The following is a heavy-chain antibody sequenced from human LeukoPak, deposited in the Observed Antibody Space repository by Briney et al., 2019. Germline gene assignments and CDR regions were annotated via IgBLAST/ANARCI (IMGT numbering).Heavy chain of an antibody. CDR2: IYPGDSDT. V-gene: IGHV5-51*01. J-gene: IGHJ3*02. D-gene: IGHD4-23*01. CDR3: ARHDGGNSLAAFDI. CDR1: GGTFSNYA. Sequence: KVSCKASGGTFSNYAISWVRQAPGQGLEWMGIIYPGDSDTRYSPSFQGQVTISADKSISTAYLQWSSLKASDTAMYYCARHDGGNSLAAFDIWGQGTMVTVSS.